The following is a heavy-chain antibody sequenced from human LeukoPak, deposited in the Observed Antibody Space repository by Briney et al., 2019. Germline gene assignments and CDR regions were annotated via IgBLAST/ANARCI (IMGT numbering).Heavy chain of an antibody. V-gene: IGHV3-74*01. CDR1: GFTFSSYW. D-gene: IGHD4-11*01. J-gene: IGHJ4*02. Sequence: GGSLRLSCAASGFTFSSYWMHWVRQAPGKGLVWVSRINSVGSSTSYADSVKGRFTISRDNAKNTLYLQMNSLRAEDTAVYYCARVSYSNRTPLDYWGQGTLVTVSS. CDR3: ARVSYSNRTPLDY. CDR2: INSVGSST.